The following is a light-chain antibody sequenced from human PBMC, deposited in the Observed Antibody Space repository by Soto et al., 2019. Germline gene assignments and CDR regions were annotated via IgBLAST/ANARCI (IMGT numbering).Light chain of an antibody. J-gene: IGKJ1*01. Sequence: DIQMTQYPSSLSASVGDRVAITCRASQSISSYLNWYQQKPGKAPKLLIYAASSLQSGVPSRFSGSGSGTEFTLTISSLQPEDFATYYCLQHNSYPRTFGQGTKVDIK. CDR1: QSISSY. CDR2: AAS. CDR3: LQHNSYPRT. V-gene: IGKV1-17*01.